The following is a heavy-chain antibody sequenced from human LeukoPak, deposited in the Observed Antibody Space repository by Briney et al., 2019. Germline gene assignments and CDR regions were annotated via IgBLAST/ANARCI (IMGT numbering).Heavy chain of an antibody. J-gene: IGHJ1*01. D-gene: IGHD6-13*01. CDR1: GYTLTELS. CDR3: ATDLDQNSSSWPRSRYFQH. CDR2: FDPEDGET. V-gene: IGHV1-24*01. Sequence: GASVKVSCKVSGYTLTELSMHWVRQAPGKGLEWMGGFDPEDGETIYAQKFQGRVTMTEDTSTDTAYMELSGLRSEDTAVYYCATDLDQNSSSWPRSRYFQHWGQGTLVTVSS.